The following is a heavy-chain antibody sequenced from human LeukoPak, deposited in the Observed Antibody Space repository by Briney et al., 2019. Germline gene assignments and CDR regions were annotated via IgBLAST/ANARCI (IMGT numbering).Heavy chain of an antibody. D-gene: IGHD3-9*01. J-gene: IGHJ3*02. CDR3: ARGYFDWLSSAFDI. Sequence: PSQTLSLTCTVSGGSISSGGYYWSWIRQPPGKGLEWIGYIYHSGSTYYNPPLKSRVTISVDTSKNQFSLKLSSVTAADTAVYYCARGYFDWLSSAFDIWGQGTMVTVSS. CDR2: IYHSGST. V-gene: IGHV4-30-2*01. CDR1: GGSISSGGYY.